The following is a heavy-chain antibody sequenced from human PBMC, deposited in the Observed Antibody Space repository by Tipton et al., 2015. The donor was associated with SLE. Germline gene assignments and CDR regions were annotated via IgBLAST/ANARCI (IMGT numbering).Heavy chain of an antibody. CDR1: GGSISSYY. V-gene: IGHV4-59*01. CDR2: IYYSRST. Sequence: TLSLSCTVSGGSISSYYWSWIRPPPGKGLEWIGYIYYSRSTNYNPSLKSRVTISVDTSKNQFSLKLSSVTAADTAVYYCARVYDSTAFDIWGQGTMVTVSS. CDR3: ARVYDSTAFDI. J-gene: IGHJ3*02. D-gene: IGHD3-22*01.